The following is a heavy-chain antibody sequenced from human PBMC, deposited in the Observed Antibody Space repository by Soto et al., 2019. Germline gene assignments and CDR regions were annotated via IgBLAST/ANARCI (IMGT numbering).Heavy chain of an antibody. CDR1: GTIFSSYT. V-gene: IGHV1-69*08. J-gene: IGHJ6*02. CDR2: IIPILGET. Sequence: QVQLVQSGAEVKKPGSSVRVSCKASGTIFSSYTISWVRQAPGQGLEWMGMIIPILGETNSAQKFQGRVTLTADKSTNTAYMELNSLRLEDTAVYYCARGLGGRMDDWGQGTTVTVSS. CDR3: ARGLGGRMDD. D-gene: IGHD3-16*01.